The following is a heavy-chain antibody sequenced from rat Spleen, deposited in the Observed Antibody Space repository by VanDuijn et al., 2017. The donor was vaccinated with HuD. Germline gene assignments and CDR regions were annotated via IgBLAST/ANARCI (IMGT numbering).Heavy chain of an antibody. Sequence: EVQLVESGGGLVQPGRSLKLSCAASGFTFSNYGMHWIRQAPTTGLEWVASLSPRGGSTYYRDSVKGRFTISRDNAENTAYLQMNSLWSEDTATYYCTRDRILRSTGFDYWGQGVMVTVSS. CDR3: TRDRILRSTGFDY. CDR1: GFTFSNYG. V-gene: IGHV5-19*01. D-gene: IGHD1-6*01. CDR2: LSPRGGST. J-gene: IGHJ2*01.